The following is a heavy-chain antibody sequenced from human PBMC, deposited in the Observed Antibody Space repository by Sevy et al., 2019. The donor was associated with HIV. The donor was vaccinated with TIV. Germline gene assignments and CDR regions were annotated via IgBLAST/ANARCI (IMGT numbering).Heavy chain of an antibody. CDR3: VRGPNCGVGGCQQISPYCLDV. J-gene: IGHJ6*03. Sequence: GGSLRLSCAASGFTFSDHYVDWVRQAPGKGLEWVGRIRNRPNTYTTEYAASVYGRFTISRDDSKNSLYLQMNSLKTEDSAVYYCVRGPNCGVGGCQQISPYCLDVWGKGATVTVSS. CDR2: IRNRPNTYTT. D-gene: IGHD2-21*01. V-gene: IGHV3-72*01. CDR1: GFTFSDHY.